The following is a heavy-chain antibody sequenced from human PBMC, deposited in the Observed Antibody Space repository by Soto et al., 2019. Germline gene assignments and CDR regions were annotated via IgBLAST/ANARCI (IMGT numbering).Heavy chain of an antibody. D-gene: IGHD2-15*01. CDR2: ISYDGSNK. V-gene: IGHV3-30*18. CDR3: AKDKERWLLNSIPAFDY. CDR1: GLTFSSYG. Sequence: PGGSLRLSCAASGLTFSSYGMHWVRQAPGKGLEWVAVISYDGSNKYYADSVKGRFTISRDNSKNTLYLQMNSLRAEDTAVYYCAKDKERWLLNSIPAFDYWGQGTLVTVSS. J-gene: IGHJ4*02.